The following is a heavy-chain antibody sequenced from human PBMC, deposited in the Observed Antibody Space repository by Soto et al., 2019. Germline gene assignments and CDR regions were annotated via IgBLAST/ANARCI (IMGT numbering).Heavy chain of an antibody. J-gene: IGHJ4*02. CDR2: ISTYNGNT. V-gene: IGHV1-18*01. CDR1: GYSFTSYG. CDR3: VLSWNFDY. D-gene: IGHD6-13*01. Sequence: QVQLVQSGAEVKKPGASVKVSCKASGYSFTSYGINWVRQAPGQGLEWMGWISTYNGNTNYAQKVRGRVTMTTDTSTSTAYMELRNLRSDDTAVYYFVLSWNFDYWGQGTLVTVSS.